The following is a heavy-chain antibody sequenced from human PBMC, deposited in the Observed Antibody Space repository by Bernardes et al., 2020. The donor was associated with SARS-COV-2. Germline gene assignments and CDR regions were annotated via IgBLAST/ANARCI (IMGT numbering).Heavy chain of an antibody. Sequence: ASVKVSCETSGYTFTDHYVHWVRQTPGQGLEWMGWIYPNGGGTNYAQKFRGRVTLTRDTSIRTAYMDLTSLTPDDTAVYYCASVTYSSGSDFDYLGQGTLVTVSS. D-gene: IGHD6-25*01. CDR2: IYPNGGGT. CDR1: GYTFTDHY. V-gene: IGHV1-2*02. J-gene: IGHJ4*02. CDR3: ASVTYSSGSDFDY.